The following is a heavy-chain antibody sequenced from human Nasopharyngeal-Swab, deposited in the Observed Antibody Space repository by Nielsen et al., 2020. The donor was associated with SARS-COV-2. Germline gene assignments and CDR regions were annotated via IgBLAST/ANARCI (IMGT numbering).Heavy chain of an antibody. V-gene: IGHV3-74*01. J-gene: IGHJ4*02. D-gene: IGHD1-26*01. CDR2: INSDGSST. Sequence: LKISCVVSGFTFSSYWMHWVRQALGKGLVWVSGINSDGSSTSYADFVKGRFTISRDNAKNTLFLQMNSLRGEDTAVYYCARDPRSGSYIDHWGQGTLVTVSS. CDR1: GFTFSSYW. CDR3: ARDPRSGSYIDH.